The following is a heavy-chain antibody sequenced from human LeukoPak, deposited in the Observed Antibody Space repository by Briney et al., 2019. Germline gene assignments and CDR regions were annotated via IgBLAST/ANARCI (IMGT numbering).Heavy chain of an antibody. V-gene: IGHV3-53*01. Sequence: PGGSLRLSCAAFGFTVSSNYMSWVRQAPGKGLEWVSVIYSGGSTYYADSVKGRFTISRDNSKNTLYLQMNSLRAEDTAVYYCARSGQWLAVDYWGQGTLVTVSS. CDR3: ARSGQWLAVDY. CDR2: IYSGGST. CDR1: GFTVSSNY. J-gene: IGHJ4*02. D-gene: IGHD6-19*01.